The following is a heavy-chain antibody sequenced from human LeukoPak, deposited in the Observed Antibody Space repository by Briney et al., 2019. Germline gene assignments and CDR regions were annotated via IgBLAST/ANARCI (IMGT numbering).Heavy chain of an antibody. Sequence: PGESLTLSCAASGFTFTDFYMSWIRQAPGKGLEWLSDISRSSTDTNYADSVKGRFTSSRDNSKNTLYLQMNSLRAEDTAVYYCAKDSQRGIVVVPAARFDPWGQGTLVAVSS. CDR1: GFTFTDFY. CDR2: ISRSSTDT. D-gene: IGHD2-2*01. CDR3: AKDSQRGIVVVPAARFDP. J-gene: IGHJ5*02. V-gene: IGHV3-11*05.